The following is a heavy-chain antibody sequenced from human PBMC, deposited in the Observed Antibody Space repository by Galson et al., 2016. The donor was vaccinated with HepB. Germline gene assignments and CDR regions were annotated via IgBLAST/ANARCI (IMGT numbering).Heavy chain of an antibody. CDR2: INPDGSSI. CDR1: GFILSSYW. V-gene: IGHV3-74*01. CDR3: IRDSAGVGIDY. J-gene: IGHJ4*02. Sequence: SLRLSCAASGFILSSYWMHWVRQAPGKGLVWVSRINPDGSSINYADSMKGRFTISRDNAKNTLYLQMNSLRAEDTAVYHCIRDSAGVGIDYWGQGTLVTVSS. D-gene: IGHD7-27*01.